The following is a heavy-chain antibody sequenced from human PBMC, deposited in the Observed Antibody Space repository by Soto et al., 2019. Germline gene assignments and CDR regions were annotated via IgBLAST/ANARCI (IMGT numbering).Heavy chain of an antibody. V-gene: IGHV3-30*18. D-gene: IGHD6-19*01. CDR3: AKSVADYYYYGMDV. J-gene: IGHJ6*02. CDR1: GFTFSSYG. Sequence: PGGSLRLSCAASGFTFSSYGMHWVRQASGKGLEWVAVISYDGSNKYYADSVKGRFTISRDNSKNTLYLQMNSLRAEDTAVYYCAKSVADYYYYGMDVWGQGTTVTVSS. CDR2: ISYDGSNK.